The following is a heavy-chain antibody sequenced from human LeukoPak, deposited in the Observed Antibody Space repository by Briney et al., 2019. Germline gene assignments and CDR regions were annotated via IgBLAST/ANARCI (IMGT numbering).Heavy chain of an antibody. CDR3: ARGVLRYNWFDP. Sequence: PSETLSLTCAVYGGSFSGYYWSWIRQPPGKGLEWIVEMNHSGSTNYNPSLKSRVTISVDTSKNQFSLKLSSVTAADTAVYYCARGVLRYNWFDPWGQGTLVTVSS. J-gene: IGHJ5*02. D-gene: IGHD2-8*02. CDR2: MNHSGST. V-gene: IGHV4-34*01. CDR1: GGSFSGYY.